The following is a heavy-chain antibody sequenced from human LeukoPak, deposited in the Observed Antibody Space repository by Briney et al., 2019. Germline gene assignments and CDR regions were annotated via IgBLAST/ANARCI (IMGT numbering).Heavy chain of an antibody. CDR3: ARDGEQWPTHY. CDR2: ISSSGSTI. V-gene: IGHV3-11*04. Sequence: GGSLRLSCAASGFTFSDYYMSWIRQAPGRGLEWVSYISSSGSTIYYADSVRGRFTISRDNAKNSLYLQMNSLRAEDTAVYYCARDGEQWPTHYWGQGTLVTVSS. J-gene: IGHJ4*02. D-gene: IGHD6-19*01. CDR1: GFTFSDYY.